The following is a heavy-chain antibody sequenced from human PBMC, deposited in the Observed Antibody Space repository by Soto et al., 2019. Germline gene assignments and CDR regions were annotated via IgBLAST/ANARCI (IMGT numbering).Heavy chain of an antibody. V-gene: IGHV1-2*02. J-gene: IGHJ4*02. Sequence: GASVKVSCKASGYTFSAYHIHWVLQAPGQGLEWMGWINPKGGAPSYALSFQGRVTMTSDTTISTAYMEVTSLRAEDTAVYYCAKEAEITMVRGVHREFDYWGQGTLVTVSS. CDR2: INPKGGAP. D-gene: IGHD3-10*01. CDR3: AKEAEITMVRGVHREFDY. CDR1: GYTFSAYH.